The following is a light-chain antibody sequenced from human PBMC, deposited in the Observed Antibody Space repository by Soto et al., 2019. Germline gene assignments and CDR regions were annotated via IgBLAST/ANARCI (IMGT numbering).Light chain of an antibody. CDR2: KAS. CDR1: QSISSW. Sequence: DIQMTQSPSTLSASVGDRVTITCRASQSISSWLAWYQQKPGKAPKLLIYKASSLESGVPSRFSGSGSGTEFTLTISSLQPDDVATYYCQQYNSYHSFGGGTKVEIK. V-gene: IGKV1-5*03. CDR3: QQYNSYHS. J-gene: IGKJ4*01.